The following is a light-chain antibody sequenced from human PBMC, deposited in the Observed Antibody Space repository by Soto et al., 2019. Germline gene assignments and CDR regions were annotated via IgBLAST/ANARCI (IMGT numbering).Light chain of an antibody. CDR2: SNN. V-gene: IGLV1-47*02. CDR3: QSFDADFVI. J-gene: IGLJ2*01. CDR1: SSNIGSNY. Sequence: QSVLTQPPSASGTPGQRVTISCSGSSSNIGSNYVYWYQQLPGTAPKLLIYSNNQRPSGVPDRFSGSKSGTSASLAISGLRSEDEADYYCQSFDADFVIFGGGTKLTVL.